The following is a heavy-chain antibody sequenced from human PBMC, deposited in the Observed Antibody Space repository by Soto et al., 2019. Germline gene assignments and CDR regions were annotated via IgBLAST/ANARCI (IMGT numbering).Heavy chain of an antibody. V-gene: IGHV4-30-2*01. CDR2: IYHSVST. D-gene: IGHD5-18*01. J-gene: IGHJ4*02. CDR1: GGSISSGGYS. CDR3: ASLLGYRYGYVETFHY. Sequence: SETLSLTCAVSGGSISSGGYSCSWILHPPGKGLEWIGYIYHSVSTYYNPSLKSRVTISVDRSKNQFSLKLSSVTAADTAVYYFASLLGYRYGYVETFHYWGQGILVTVST.